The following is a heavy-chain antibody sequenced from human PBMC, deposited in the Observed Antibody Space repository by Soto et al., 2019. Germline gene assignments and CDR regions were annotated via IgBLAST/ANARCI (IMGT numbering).Heavy chain of an antibody. CDR3: ARGRDGGWYWFDP. V-gene: IGHV4-38-2*01. Sequence: SETLSLTCAVSGYSISSGYYWGWIRQPPGKGLEWIGTFYHSGSTYYNPSLKSRVTFSVDTSKNQFSLKLSSVTAADTAVYYCARGRDGGWYWFDPWGQGNLVTVSS. CDR2: FYHSGST. D-gene: IGHD6-19*01. CDR1: GYSISSGYY. J-gene: IGHJ5*02.